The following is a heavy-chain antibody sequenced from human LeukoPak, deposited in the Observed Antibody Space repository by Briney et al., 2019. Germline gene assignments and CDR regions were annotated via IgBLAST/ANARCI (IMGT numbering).Heavy chain of an antibody. Sequence: ASVKVSCKASGYTFTSYYMHWVRQAPGQGLEWMGIINPSGGSTSYAQKFQGRVTMTRDMSTSTVYKELSSLRSEDTAVYYCARDSSQKYYDFWSGYYTPVDYWGQGTLVTVSS. CDR2: INPSGGST. J-gene: IGHJ4*02. CDR3: ARDSSQKYYDFWSGYYTPVDY. D-gene: IGHD3-3*01. CDR1: GYTFTSYY. V-gene: IGHV1-46*01.